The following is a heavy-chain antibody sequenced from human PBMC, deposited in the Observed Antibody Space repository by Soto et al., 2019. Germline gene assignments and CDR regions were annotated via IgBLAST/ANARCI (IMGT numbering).Heavy chain of an antibody. J-gene: IGHJ4*02. V-gene: IGHV4-59*12. D-gene: IGHD2-8*02. CDR2: IYYSGST. CDR3: ARDKITGLFDY. CDR1: GGSISSYY. Sequence: PSETLSLTCTVSGGSISSYYWSWIRQPPGKGLEWIGYIYYSGSTNYNPSLKSRVTISVDTSKNQFSLKLTSVTAADTAVYYCARDKITGLFDYWGQGPLVTVSS.